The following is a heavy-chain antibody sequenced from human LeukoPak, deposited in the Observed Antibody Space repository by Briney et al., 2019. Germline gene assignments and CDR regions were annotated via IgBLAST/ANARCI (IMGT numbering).Heavy chain of an antibody. D-gene: IGHD6-19*01. CDR3: ARDKSGYSSGWYSFDI. Sequence: SETLSLTCTVSGGSISSYYWSWIRQPPGKVLEWIGYIYYSGSANYNPSLKSRVTISVDTSKNQFSLKLSSVTAADTAVYYCARDKSGYSSGWYSFDIWGQGTMVTVSS. V-gene: IGHV4-59*01. CDR1: GGSISSYY. J-gene: IGHJ3*02. CDR2: IYYSGSA.